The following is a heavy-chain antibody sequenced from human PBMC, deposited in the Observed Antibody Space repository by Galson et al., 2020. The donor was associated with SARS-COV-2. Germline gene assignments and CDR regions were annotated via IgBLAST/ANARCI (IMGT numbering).Heavy chain of an antibody. CDR1: GFTFSSYA. V-gene: IGHV3-30-3*01. CDR3: VRPYSSSPGITLGY. J-gene: IGHJ4*02. D-gene: IGHD6-6*01. Sequence: TGGSLRLSCAASGFTFSSYAMHWVRQAPGKGLEWVAVISYDGSNKYYADSVKGRFTISRDNSKNTLYLQMNSLRAEDTAVYYCVRPYSSSPGITLGYWGQGTLVTVSS. CDR2: ISYDGSNK.